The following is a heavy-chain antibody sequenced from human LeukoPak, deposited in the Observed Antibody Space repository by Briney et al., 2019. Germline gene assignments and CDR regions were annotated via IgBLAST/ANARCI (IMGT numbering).Heavy chain of an antibody. CDR3: ARDLGYPYYFDY. Sequence: GRSLRLSCAASGFTFSSYGMHWVRQAPGKGLEWVAVISYDGSNKYYADSVKGRFTISRDNSKNTLYLQMNSLRAEDTAVYYCARDLGYPYYFDYWGQGTLVTVSS. CDR1: GFTFSSYG. J-gene: IGHJ4*02. CDR2: ISYDGSNK. D-gene: IGHD5-12*01. V-gene: IGHV3-30*03.